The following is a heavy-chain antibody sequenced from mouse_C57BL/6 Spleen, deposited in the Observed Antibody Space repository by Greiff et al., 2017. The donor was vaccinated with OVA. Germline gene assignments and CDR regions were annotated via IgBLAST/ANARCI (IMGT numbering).Heavy chain of an antibody. CDR1: GFTFSSYA. CDR2: ISSGGDYI. J-gene: IGHJ3*01. CDR3: TRDDGYDEEFAY. V-gene: IGHV5-9-1*02. D-gene: IGHD2-2*01. Sequence: EVKLVESGEGLVKPGGSLKLSCAASGFTFSSYAMSWVRQTPEKRLEWVAYISSGGDYIYYADTVKGRFTISRDNARNTLYLQMSSLKSEDTAMYYCTRDDGYDEEFAYWGQGTLVTVSA.